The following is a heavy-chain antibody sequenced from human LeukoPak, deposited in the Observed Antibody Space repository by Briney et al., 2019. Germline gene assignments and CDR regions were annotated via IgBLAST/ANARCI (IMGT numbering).Heavy chain of an antibody. D-gene: IGHD3-22*01. CDR2: IIPIFGTA. CDR1: GGTFSSYA. Sequence: ASAKVSCKASGGTFSSYAISWVRQAPGQGLEWMGGIIPIFGTANYAQKFQGRVTITTDESTSTAYMELSSLRSEDTAVYYCARGSDSSGYYSQPYTYFDYWGQGTLVTVSS. CDR3: ARGSDSSGYYSQPYTYFDY. V-gene: IGHV1-69*05. J-gene: IGHJ4*02.